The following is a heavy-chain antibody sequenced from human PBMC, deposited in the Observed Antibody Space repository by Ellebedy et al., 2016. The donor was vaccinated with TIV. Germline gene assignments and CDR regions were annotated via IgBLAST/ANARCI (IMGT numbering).Heavy chain of an antibody. CDR2: IKQDGGER. Sequence: GESLKISCAAPGFTFSSYWMSWVRQAPGKGLQWVANIKQDGGERYYVESVRGRFTISRDNAKNSLYLQMNSLRAEDTAVYYCARESQWAFDHWGQGTLVTASS. CDR3: ARESQWAFDH. J-gene: IGHJ4*02. V-gene: IGHV3-7*03. D-gene: IGHD1-26*01. CDR1: GFTFSSYW.